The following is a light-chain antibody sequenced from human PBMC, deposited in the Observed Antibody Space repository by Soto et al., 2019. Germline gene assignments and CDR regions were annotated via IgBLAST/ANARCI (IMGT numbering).Light chain of an antibody. J-gene: IGLJ1*01. V-gene: IGLV2-14*01. CDR1: SSDVGGYNN. CDR3: SSYTTISTYV. Sequence: QSALTQPASVSGSPGQSITISCTGTSSDVGGYNNVSWYQQHPGKAPKLMIYDVRNRPSGVSNRFSGSKSVNTASLTISGLQAEDEADYYCSSYTTISTYVFGTGTNVTVL. CDR2: DVR.